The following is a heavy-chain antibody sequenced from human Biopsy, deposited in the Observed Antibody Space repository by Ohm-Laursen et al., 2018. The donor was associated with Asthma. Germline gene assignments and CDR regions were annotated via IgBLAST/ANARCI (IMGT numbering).Heavy chain of an antibody. CDR2: ISYDGGNK. CDR1: RFTFSIYD. Sequence: SLRLSCAASRFTFSIYDIHWVRQAPGKGLEWVAVISYDGGNKFYGDSVKGRFTLPRDNSRNTLYLQMNSLRVEDTAIYYCARTHERWTSIQDDALDIWGQGTMVIVSS. J-gene: IGHJ3*02. D-gene: IGHD4-23*01. V-gene: IGHV3-30*03. CDR3: ARTHERWTSIQDDALDI.